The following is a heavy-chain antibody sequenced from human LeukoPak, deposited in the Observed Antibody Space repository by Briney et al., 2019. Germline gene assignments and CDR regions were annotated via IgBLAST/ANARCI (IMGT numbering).Heavy chain of an antibody. J-gene: IGHJ4*02. D-gene: IGHD5-12*01. CDR2: INPSGGST. CDR1: GYSLTYYY. Sequence: GASVKVSCKAFGYSLTYYYVHWVRQAPGQGLEWMGEINPSGGSTSYAQKFQGRITVTRDTYTNTVYMDLSSLRSEDTATYYCARGAPTTRIGAGRFDYWGQGSLLTVAS. CDR3: ARGAPTTRIGAGRFDY. V-gene: IGHV1-46*01.